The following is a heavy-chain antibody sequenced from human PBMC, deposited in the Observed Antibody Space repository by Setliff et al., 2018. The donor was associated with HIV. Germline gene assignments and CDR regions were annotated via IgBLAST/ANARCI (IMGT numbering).Heavy chain of an antibody. Sequence: KPGGSLRLSCAASGFTFSDYYMSWIRQAPGKGLEWVSYISSSGSTIYYADSVKGRFTVSRDNAKNSLYLQMNSLRAEDTAVYYCARGPRFASSTYYFDYWGQGTPVTVSS. J-gene: IGHJ4*02. V-gene: IGHV3-11*01. CDR1: GFTFSDYY. D-gene: IGHD6-13*01. CDR2: ISSSGSTI. CDR3: ARGPRFASSTYYFDY.